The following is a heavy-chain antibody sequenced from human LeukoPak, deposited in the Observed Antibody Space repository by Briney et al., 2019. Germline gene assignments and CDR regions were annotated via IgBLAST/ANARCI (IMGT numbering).Heavy chain of an antibody. CDR1: GGSFSGYY. V-gene: IGHV4-34*01. CDR2: INHSGST. J-gene: IGHJ4*02. CDR3: ASGNKGQGLSPYSYRYWV. Sequence: SETLSLTCAVYGGSFSGYYWSWIRQPPGKGLEWIGEINHSGSTNHNPSLKSRVTMSVDTSNNQFSLKLRSVTAADTAVYYCASGNKGQGLSPYSYRYWVWGQGTLVTVSS. D-gene: IGHD5-18*01.